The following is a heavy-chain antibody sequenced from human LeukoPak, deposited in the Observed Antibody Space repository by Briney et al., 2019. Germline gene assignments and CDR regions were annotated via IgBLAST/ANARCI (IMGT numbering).Heavy chain of an antibody. D-gene: IGHD3-3*01. V-gene: IGHV3-49*04. CDR1: GFTFGDYA. J-gene: IGHJ6*03. CDR2: IRSKAYGGTT. CDR3: TRPPNWSGYYRPHYYYYMDV. Sequence: GGSLRLSCTASGFTFGDYAMSWVRQAPGKGREWVGFIRSKAYGGTTEYAASVKGRFTISRDDSKSIAYLQMNSLKTEDTAVYYCTRPPNWSGYYRPHYYYYMDVWGKGTTVTVSS.